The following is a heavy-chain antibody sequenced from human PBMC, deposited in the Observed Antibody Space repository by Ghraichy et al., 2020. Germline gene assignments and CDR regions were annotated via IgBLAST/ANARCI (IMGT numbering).Heavy chain of an antibody. CDR2: ISSSSSYI. CDR3: ARDERFDYSGSGSAFDY. CDR1: GFTLSSHS. J-gene: IGHJ4*02. V-gene: IGHV3-21*01. Sequence: LSLTCAASGFTLSSHSMNWVRQAPGKGLEWVSSISSSSSYIYYADSVKGRFTISRDNAKNSLYLQMNSLRAEDTAVYYCARDERFDYSGSGSAFDYWGQGTLVTVSS. D-gene: IGHD3-10*01.